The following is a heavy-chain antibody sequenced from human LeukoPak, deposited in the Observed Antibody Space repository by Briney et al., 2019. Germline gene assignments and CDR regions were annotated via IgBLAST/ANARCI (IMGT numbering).Heavy chain of an antibody. V-gene: IGHV1-69*13. J-gene: IGHJ3*02. CDR2: IIPLFGTA. D-gene: IGHD4-17*01. CDR3: ASPNDYGDHDLDAFDI. CDR1: ADTFTNFA. Sequence: VASVKVSCKASADTFTNFAISWVRQAPGQGLEWMGRIIPLFGTADYAQKFQGRLTIIAYHATSTAYMQLSSLTSEDTAVYYCASPNDYGDHDLDAFDIWGQGTMVTVSS.